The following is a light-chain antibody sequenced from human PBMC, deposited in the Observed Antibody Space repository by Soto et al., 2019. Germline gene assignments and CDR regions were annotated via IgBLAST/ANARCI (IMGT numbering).Light chain of an antibody. J-gene: IGKJ4*01. CDR2: DAS. Sequence: EIVLTQSPVTLSLSPGERATLSCRASQSLNSYLAWFQQKPGQAPRLLIYDASNRATGIPARFSGSGSGTDFTLTISSLEPEDFAVYYCQQRRDWPLTFGGGTKVEIK. V-gene: IGKV3-11*01. CDR3: QQRRDWPLT. CDR1: QSLNSY.